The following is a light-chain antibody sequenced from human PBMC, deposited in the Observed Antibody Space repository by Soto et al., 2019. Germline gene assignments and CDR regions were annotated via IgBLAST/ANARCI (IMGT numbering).Light chain of an antibody. J-gene: IGKJ1*01. CDR2: GAS. CDR3: QQYGSSPVT. V-gene: IGKV3-20*01. Sequence: EIVLTQSAGILSLSPGERATLSCRTSQSVSNNYLAWYQQKPGQAPRLLIYGASSRATGIPDRFSGSGSGTDFTLAISRLEPEDFAVYYCQQYGSSPVTFGQGTKVDI. CDR1: QSVSNNY.